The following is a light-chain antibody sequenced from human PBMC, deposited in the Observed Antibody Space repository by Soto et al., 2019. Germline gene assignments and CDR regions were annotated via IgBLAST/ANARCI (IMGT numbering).Light chain of an antibody. CDR3: CSYALSSTAV. Sequence: QSALTQPASVSGSPGQSITISCTGTSSDVGSSYLVSWYQHHPGKAPKLMIYEVTKRPSGVSNRFSGSKSGNTASMTISGLQAEDEADYYCCSYALSSTAVFGGGTKVTVL. J-gene: IGLJ2*01. V-gene: IGLV2-23*02. CDR1: SSDVGSSYL. CDR2: EVT.